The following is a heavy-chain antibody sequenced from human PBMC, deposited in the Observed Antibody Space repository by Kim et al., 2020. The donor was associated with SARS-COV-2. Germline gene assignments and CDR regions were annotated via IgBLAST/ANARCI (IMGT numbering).Heavy chain of an antibody. V-gene: IGHV1-3*01. Sequence: ASVKVSCKASGYTFTSYAFHWVRQAPGQRLEWMGWIDADTGNTQYSQKFQGRVTITRDTSASTAYMELSSLRSEDTAVYYCARNEDYWGQGTLVTVSS. CDR2: IDADTGNT. CDR1: GYTFTSYA. CDR3: ARNEDY. J-gene: IGHJ4*02.